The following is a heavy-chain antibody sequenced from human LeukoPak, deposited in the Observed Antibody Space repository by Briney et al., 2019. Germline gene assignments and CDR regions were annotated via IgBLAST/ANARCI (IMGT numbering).Heavy chain of an antibody. J-gene: IGHJ3*02. CDR2: INHSGST. CDR3: ARNSQWRLGHDAVDM. V-gene: IGHV4-34*01. Sequence: PSETLSLTCAVYGGSFCGFYWSWSRQPPGKGRGWIGEINHSGSTNHTPSLKRRLTISVDTSKNQFSLKLSSVTAADTAVYYCARNSQWRLGHDAVDMWGQGTMVTVSS. CDR1: GGSFCGFY. D-gene: IGHD2-21*02.